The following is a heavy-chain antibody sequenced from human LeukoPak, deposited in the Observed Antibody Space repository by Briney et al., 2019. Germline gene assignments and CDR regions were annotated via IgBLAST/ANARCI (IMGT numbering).Heavy chain of an antibody. CDR3: AREVRDIVVVPAARWFDP. D-gene: IGHD2-2*01. CDR1: GGTFSSYA. J-gene: IGHJ5*02. Sequence: SVKVSCKASGGTFSSYAISWVRQAPGQGLEWMGGIVPIFGTANYAQKFQGRVTITTDESTSTAYMELSSLRSEDTAVYYCAREVRDIVVVPAARWFDPWGQGTLVTVSS. V-gene: IGHV1-69*05. CDR2: IVPIFGTA.